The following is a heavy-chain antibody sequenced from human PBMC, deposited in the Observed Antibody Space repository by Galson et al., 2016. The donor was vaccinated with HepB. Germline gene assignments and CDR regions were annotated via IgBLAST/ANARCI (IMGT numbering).Heavy chain of an antibody. V-gene: IGHV5-51*01. J-gene: IGHJ3*01. CDR2: IYPSDSDT. D-gene: IGHD3-10*01. CDR3: ARERAGGIGAPISAFGL. Sequence: QSGAEVKKPGESLKISCKGSGYNFLTSWIGWVRQMPGKGLEWMAMIYPSDSDTRYSPSLQGQVTLSVDKSSSTAYLQWSSLKASDTAIYYCARERAGGIGAPISAFGLWGQGTMVTVSS. CDR1: GYNFLTSW.